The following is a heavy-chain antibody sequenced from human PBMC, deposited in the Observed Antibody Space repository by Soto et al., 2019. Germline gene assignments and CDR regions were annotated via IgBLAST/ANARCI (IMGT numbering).Heavy chain of an antibody. D-gene: IGHD5-18*01. CDR3: ATEGGVGRDRYGDAFDI. J-gene: IGHJ3*02. CDR2: INPNSGGT. Sequence: ASVKVSCKASGYTFTGYYMHWVRQAPGQGLEWMGWINPNSGGTNYAQKFQGWVTMTRDTSISTAYMELSRLRSDDTAVYYCATEGGVGRDRYGDAFDIWGQVKMVTVSS. V-gene: IGHV1-2*04. CDR1: GYTFTGYY.